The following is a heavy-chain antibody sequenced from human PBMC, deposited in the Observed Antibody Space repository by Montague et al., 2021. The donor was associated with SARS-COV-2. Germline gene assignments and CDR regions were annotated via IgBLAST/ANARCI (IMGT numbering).Heavy chain of an antibody. D-gene: IGHD6-19*01. CDR1: GGSITGENW. CDR2: THQWGGT. J-gene: IGHJ4*02. Sequence: SETLSLTCAVSGGSITGENWWSWVRQPPGKGLEWIAETHQWGGTNYNPSLRSRVTILLDNSKNQFSLKLSSVTAADTAVYYCARRVVGGWYATTPENDYWGQGTLVTVSS. CDR3: ARRVVGGWYATTPENDY. V-gene: IGHV4-4*02.